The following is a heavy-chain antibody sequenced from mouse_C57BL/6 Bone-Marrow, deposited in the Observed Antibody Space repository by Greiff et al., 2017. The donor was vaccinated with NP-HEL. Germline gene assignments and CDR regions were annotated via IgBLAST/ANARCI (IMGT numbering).Heavy chain of an antibody. CDR3: ARSADGYYHFDY. CDR1: GYTFTSYW. D-gene: IGHD2-3*01. Sequence: QVQLQQPGAELVKPGALVKMSCKASGYTFTSYWITWVKQRPGQGLEWIGDIYPGSGSTNYNEKFKSKATLTVDTSSSTAYMQLSSLTSEDSAVYYCARSADGYYHFDYWGQGTTLTVSS. CDR2: IYPGSGST. V-gene: IGHV1-55*01. J-gene: IGHJ2*01.